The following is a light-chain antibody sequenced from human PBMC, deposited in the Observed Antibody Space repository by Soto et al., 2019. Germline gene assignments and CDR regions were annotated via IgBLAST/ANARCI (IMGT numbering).Light chain of an antibody. Sequence: QSPSSLSSSPRERATLACRASQSVSSYLAWYQQKPGQAPRLLIYGASNRAAGIPARFSGSESGRDFTLTINNLEHEDSAVYYCQQRWDWPLTFGGGTKVDIK. CDR3: QQRWDWPLT. CDR1: QSVSSY. V-gene: IGKV3-11*02. CDR2: GAS. J-gene: IGKJ4*01.